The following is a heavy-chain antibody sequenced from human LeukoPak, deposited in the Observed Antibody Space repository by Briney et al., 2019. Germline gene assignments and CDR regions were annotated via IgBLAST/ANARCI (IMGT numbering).Heavy chain of an antibody. D-gene: IGHD6-13*01. Sequence: EASVKVSCKASGYTFTSYGISWVRQAPGQGLEWMGWISAYNGNTNYAQKLQGRVTMTSDTSTSTAYMELRSLRSDDAAVYYCARDSGRIAAAGSRDYWGQGTLVTVSS. J-gene: IGHJ4*02. CDR2: ISAYNGNT. CDR3: ARDSGRIAAAGSRDY. V-gene: IGHV1-18*01. CDR1: GYTFTSYG.